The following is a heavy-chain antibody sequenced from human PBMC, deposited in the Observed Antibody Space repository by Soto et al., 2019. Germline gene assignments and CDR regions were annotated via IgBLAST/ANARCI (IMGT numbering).Heavy chain of an antibody. J-gene: IGHJ6*02. CDR3: ARAAPGMDV. Sequence: QVQLVESGGGVVQPGRSLRLSCAASGFTLSDFAMHWVRQAPGKGLEWVALISNDGGNEHYGDSVKGRFTISRDNSKHMLYLQVTSLRGEDTAVYYWARAAPGMDVWGQGTTVTVSS. CDR1: GFTLSDFA. CDR2: ISNDGGNE. V-gene: IGHV3-30-3*01.